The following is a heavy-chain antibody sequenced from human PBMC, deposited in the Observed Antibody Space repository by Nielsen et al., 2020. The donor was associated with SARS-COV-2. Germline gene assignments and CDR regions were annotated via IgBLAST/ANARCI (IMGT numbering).Heavy chain of an antibody. CDR3: ARDSLSVGATDY. CDR1: GFTFSSYA. CDR2: ISYDGSNK. V-gene: IGHV3-30*04. J-gene: IGHJ4*02. Sequence: GESLKISCAASGFTFSSYAMHWVRQAPGKGLEWVAVISYDGSNKYYADSVKGRFTISRDNSKNTLYLQMNSLRAEDTAVYYCARDSLSVGATDYWGQGTLVTVSS. D-gene: IGHD1-26*01.